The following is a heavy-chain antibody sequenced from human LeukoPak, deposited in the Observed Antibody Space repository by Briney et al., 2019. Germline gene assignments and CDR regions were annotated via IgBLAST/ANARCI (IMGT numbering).Heavy chain of an antibody. D-gene: IGHD6-6*01. V-gene: IGHV3-21*01. CDR3: ARAISSSPSGYYCYMDV. J-gene: IGHJ6*03. Sequence: GGSLRLSCAASGFTFSSYSMNWVRQAPGKGLEWVSSISSSSSYIYYADSVKGRFTISRDNAKDSLYLQMNSLRAEDTAVYYCARAISSSPSGYYCYMDVWGKGTTVTVSS. CDR1: GFTFSSYS. CDR2: ISSSSSYI.